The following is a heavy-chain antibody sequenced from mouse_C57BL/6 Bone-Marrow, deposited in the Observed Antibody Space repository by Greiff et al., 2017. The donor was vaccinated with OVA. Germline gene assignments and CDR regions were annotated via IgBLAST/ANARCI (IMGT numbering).Heavy chain of an antibody. D-gene: IGHD1-1*01. J-gene: IGHJ2*01. CDR2: IPPNSGST. V-gene: IGHV1-64*01. Sequence: VQLQQPGAELVKPGASVKLSCKASGYTFTSYWMHWVKQRPGQGLEWIGMIPPNSGSTNYNEKFKSKATLTVDTSSSTAYMQLSSLTSEDSAVYYCARELLEGYWGQGTTLTVSS. CDR3: ARELLEGY. CDR1: GYTFTSYW.